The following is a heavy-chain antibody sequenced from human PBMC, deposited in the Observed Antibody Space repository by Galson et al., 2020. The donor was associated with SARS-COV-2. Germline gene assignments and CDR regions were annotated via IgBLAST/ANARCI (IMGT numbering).Heavy chain of an antibody. Sequence: GGSLRLSCAASGFSLSTYQMTWVRQAPGKGLEWVAHIRSISREFYSTYYADSVKGRFIISRVDATKSVYLQMTSLRAEDTAVYYCLLVPDTNFDLWGQGTLVTVSS. J-gene: IGHJ4*02. V-gene: IGHV3-48*03. CDR1: GFSLSTYQ. D-gene: IGHD3-10*01. CDR3: LLVPDTNFDL. CDR2: IRSISREFYST.